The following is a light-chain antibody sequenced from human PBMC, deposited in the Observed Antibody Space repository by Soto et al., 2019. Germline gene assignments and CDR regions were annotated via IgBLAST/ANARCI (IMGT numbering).Light chain of an antibody. Sequence: DIQMTQSPSTLSASVGDRDTITCRASQSISSWLAWYQQKPGKAPKLLIYDASSLESGVPSRFSGSGSGTEFTLTISSLQPDDFATYYCQQYNSYSVTFGQGTKLEI. J-gene: IGKJ2*01. CDR3: QQYNSYSVT. CDR2: DAS. CDR1: QSISSW. V-gene: IGKV1-5*01.